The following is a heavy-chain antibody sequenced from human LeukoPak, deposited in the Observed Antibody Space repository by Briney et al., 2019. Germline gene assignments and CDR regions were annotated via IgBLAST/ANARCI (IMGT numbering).Heavy chain of an antibody. CDR3: ARGRYCSSTSCYADYYCYYGMDV. D-gene: IGHD2-2*01. Sequence: PSETLSLTCAVYGGSFSGYYWSWIRQPPGKGLEWIGEINHSGSANYNPSLKSRVTISVDTSKNQFSLKLSSVTAADTAVYYCARGRYCSSTSCYADYYCYYGMDVWGQGTTVTVSS. J-gene: IGHJ6*02. CDR2: INHSGSA. V-gene: IGHV4-34*01. CDR1: GGSFSGYY.